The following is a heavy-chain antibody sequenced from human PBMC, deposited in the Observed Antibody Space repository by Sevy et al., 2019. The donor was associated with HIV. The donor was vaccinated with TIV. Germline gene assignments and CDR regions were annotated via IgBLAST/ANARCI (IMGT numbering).Heavy chain of an antibody. CDR2: ISGSGGST. D-gene: IGHD3-22*01. V-gene: IGHV3-23*01. J-gene: IGHJ4*02. CDR1: GFTFNNYA. CDR3: AKTHGSGSYSGITIIVVVFTYFDY. Sequence: GGSLRLSCAASGFTFNNYAMSWVRQAPGKGLEWVSAISGSGGSTYYADSVKGRFTISRDNSKNTLYLQMNSLRAEDTAMYYCAKTHGSGSYSGITIIVVVFTYFDYWGQGTLVTVSS.